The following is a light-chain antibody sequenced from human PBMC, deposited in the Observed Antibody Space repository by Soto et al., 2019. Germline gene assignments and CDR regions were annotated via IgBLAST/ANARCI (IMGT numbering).Light chain of an antibody. Sequence: EIVITQSPATLSVSPGERATLSCRANQIITSNLAWYQQKPGQAPRLLIYGASSRATGIPDRFSGSVSGTGFTLTISRLEPEDLAVYYCQQYGSSPPWTFGQGTKVDIK. CDR1: QIITSN. CDR2: GAS. J-gene: IGKJ1*01. V-gene: IGKV3-20*01. CDR3: QQYGSSPPWT.